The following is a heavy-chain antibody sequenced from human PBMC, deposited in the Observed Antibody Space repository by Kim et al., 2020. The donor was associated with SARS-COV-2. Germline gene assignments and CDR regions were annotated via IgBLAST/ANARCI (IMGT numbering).Heavy chain of an antibody. J-gene: IGHJ4*01. D-gene: IGHD3-22*01. V-gene: IGHV3-30*18. CDR3: AKDTWLLGGSGYPPDY. CDR1: GFSFSSYG. CDR2: ISFDGSNK. Sequence: GGSLRLSCAASGFSFSSYGMHWVRQAPGKGLEWVAGISFDGSNKYCADAVKGRFTISRDNSKNTLYLQMDSLRAEDTAVYYCAKDTWLLGGSGYPPDYWG.